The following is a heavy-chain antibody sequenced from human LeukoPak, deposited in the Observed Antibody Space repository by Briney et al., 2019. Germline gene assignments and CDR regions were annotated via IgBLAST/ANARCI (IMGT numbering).Heavy chain of an antibody. D-gene: IGHD3-10*01. Sequence: GGSLRLSCAASGFTLSNHWMIWVRQAPGKGLECVANIKQDGIEKYYLDSVKGRFTISRDNAKNSVYLQMNSLRVEDTAVYYCAIPPLSGTGSSRPLAEMDVWGQGTTVTVSS. J-gene: IGHJ6*02. CDR3: AIPPLSGTGSSRPLAEMDV. CDR2: IKQDGIEK. V-gene: IGHV3-7*01. CDR1: GFTLSNHW.